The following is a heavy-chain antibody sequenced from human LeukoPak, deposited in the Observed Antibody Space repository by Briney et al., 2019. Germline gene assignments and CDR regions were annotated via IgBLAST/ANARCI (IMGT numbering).Heavy chain of an antibody. D-gene: IGHD3-16*01. CDR2: ISGSGGST. Sequence: GGSLRLSCAASGFTFSSYAMSWVRQAPGKGLEWFSAISGSGGSTYYADSVKGRFTISRDNSKNTLYLQMNSLRAEDTAVYYCAKRAGYDYVWGRVYYFDYWGQGTLVTVSS. J-gene: IGHJ4*02. CDR1: GFTFSSYA. V-gene: IGHV3-23*01. CDR3: AKRAGYDYVWGRVYYFDY.